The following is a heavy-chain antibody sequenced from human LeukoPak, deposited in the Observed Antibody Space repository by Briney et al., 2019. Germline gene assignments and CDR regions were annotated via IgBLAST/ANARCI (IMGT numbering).Heavy chain of an antibody. CDR2: INHSGST. V-gene: IGHV4-34*01. CDR3: ARVYQLLFFDY. D-gene: IGHD2-2*01. J-gene: IGHJ4*02. Sequence: PSETLSLTCAVYGGSFSGYYWSWIRQPPGKGLEWIGEINHSGSTNYNPSLKSRVTISVDTSKNQFSLKLSSVTAAYTAVYYCARVYQLLFFDYWGQGTLVTVSS. CDR1: GGSFSGYY.